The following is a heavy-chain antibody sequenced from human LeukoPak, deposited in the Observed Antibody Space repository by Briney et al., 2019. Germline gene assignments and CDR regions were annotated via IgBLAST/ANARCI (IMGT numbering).Heavy chain of an antibody. CDR2: IYYSGST. V-gene: IGHV4-59*01. J-gene: IGHJ3*02. D-gene: IGHD3-22*01. Sequence: PSETLSLTCTASGGSISSYYWSWIRQPPGKGLEWIGYIYYSGSTNYNPSLKSRVTISVDTSKNQFSLKLSSVTAADTAVYYCARYYYDSSGQGAFDIWGQGTMVTVSS. CDR3: ARYYYDSSGQGAFDI. CDR1: GGSISSYY.